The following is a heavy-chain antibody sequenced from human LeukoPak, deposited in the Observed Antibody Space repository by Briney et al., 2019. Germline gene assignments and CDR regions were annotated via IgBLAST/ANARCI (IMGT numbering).Heavy chain of an antibody. J-gene: IGHJ3*02. CDR1: GYTFTSYG. CDR2: ISAYNGNT. V-gene: IGHV1-18*01. Sequence: ASVKVSCKASGYTFTSYGISWVRQAPGQGLEWMGWISAYNGNTNYAQKLQGRVTMTTDTSTSTAYMELRSLRSDDTAVYYCARGYCSGVSCYDDAFDIWGQGTMVTVSS. D-gene: IGHD2-15*01. CDR3: ARGYCSGVSCYDDAFDI.